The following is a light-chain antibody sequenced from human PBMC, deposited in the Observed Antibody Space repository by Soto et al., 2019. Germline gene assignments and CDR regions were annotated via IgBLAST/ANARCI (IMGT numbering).Light chain of an antibody. CDR1: SSDVGGYSY. CDR3: ASYTTSSAYV. J-gene: IGLJ1*01. Sequence: QSVLTQPASVSGSPGQSIAISCTGTSSDVGGYSYVSWYQQQPGKAPKLVISDVSNRPSGVSDRFSGSKSGNTASLPISGLQTEDEADYYCASYTTSSAYVFGTGTKLTGL. CDR2: DVS. V-gene: IGLV2-14*01.